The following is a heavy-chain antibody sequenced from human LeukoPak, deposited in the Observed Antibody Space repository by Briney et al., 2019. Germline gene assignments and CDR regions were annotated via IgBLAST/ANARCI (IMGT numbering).Heavy chain of an antibody. Sequence: QPGGSLRLSCAASGFTFSSYAMSWVRQAPGKGLEWVSAISGSGGSTYYADSVKGRFTISRDNAKNSLYLQMNSLRAEDTAVYYCARDRAAGWFDPWRQGTLVTVSS. J-gene: IGHJ5*02. D-gene: IGHD6-13*01. V-gene: IGHV3-23*01. CDR2: ISGSGGST. CDR1: GFTFSSYA. CDR3: ARDRAAGWFDP.